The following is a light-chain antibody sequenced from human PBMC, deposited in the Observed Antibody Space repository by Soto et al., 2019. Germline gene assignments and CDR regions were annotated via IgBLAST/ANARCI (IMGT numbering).Light chain of an antibody. CDR3: QEYSSSPIA. Sequence: EIVLTQSPGTLSLFPWERATLSCRASQSVSSNLAWYQQKPGQAPRLLIYGASTRATGIPDRFSGSGSGTDFTLTISRLEPEDFAVYYRQEYSSSPIAFGQGTRLEIK. V-gene: IGKV3-20*01. CDR1: QSVSSN. J-gene: IGKJ5*01. CDR2: GAS.